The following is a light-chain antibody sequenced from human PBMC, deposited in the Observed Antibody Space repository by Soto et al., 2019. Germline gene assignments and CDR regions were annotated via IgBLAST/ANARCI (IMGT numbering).Light chain of an antibody. CDR3: QQHYSTPIA. CDR1: QSVLYSSTNKNY. CDR2: WAS. J-gene: IGKJ3*01. V-gene: IGKV4-1*01. Sequence: DIVMTQSPDSLAVSLGERATINCKSSQSVLYSSTNKNYLAWYQQKPGQPPKLLIYWASTRASGVPDRFGGSGLGTDFTLNLSSMQAEDVAVYYCQQHYSTPIAFGPVTKVDI.